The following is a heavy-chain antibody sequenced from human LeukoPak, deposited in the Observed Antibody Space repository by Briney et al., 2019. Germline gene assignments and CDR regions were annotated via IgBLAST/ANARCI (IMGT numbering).Heavy chain of an antibody. Sequence: GGSLRLSCAASEFTFSSYWMSWVRQAPGRGLEWVADIKQDGSEKYYVDSVKGRFTISRDNAKNSLYLQMNSLRAEDTAVYYCARDQRGWELLSRLRQFYWYFDLWGRGTLVTVSS. J-gene: IGHJ2*01. D-gene: IGHD1-26*01. CDR2: IKQDGSEK. CDR3: ARDQRGWELLSRLRQFYWYFDL. CDR1: EFTFSSYW. V-gene: IGHV3-7*01.